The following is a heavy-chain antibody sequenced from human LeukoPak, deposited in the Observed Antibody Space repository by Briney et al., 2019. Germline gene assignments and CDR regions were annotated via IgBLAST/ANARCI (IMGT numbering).Heavy chain of an antibody. V-gene: IGHV3-21*01. D-gene: IGHD2-15*01. CDR3: ARDFGDCSGGSCYSFDY. CDR1: GFAFSSYS. J-gene: IGHJ4*02. CDR2: ISSSSSYI. Sequence: GGSLRLSCAASGFAFSSYSMNWVRQAPGKGLEWVSSISSSSSYIYYADSVKGRFTISRDNAKNSLYLQMNSLRAEDTAVYYCARDFGDCSGGSCYSFDYWGQGTLVTVSS.